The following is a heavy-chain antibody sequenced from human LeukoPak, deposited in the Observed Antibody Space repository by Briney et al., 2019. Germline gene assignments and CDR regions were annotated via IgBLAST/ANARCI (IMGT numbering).Heavy chain of an antibody. CDR2: INPNSGGT. D-gene: IGHD2-15*01. Sequence: GASVKVSCKASGYTFTGYYMHWVRQAPGQGLEWMGWINPNSGGTNYAQKFQGRVTMTRDTSISTAYMELSRLRSDDTAVYYCARDTVVAATDWFDPWGQGTLVTVSS. V-gene: IGHV1-2*02. CDR1: GYTFTGYY. CDR3: ARDTVVAATDWFDP. J-gene: IGHJ5*02.